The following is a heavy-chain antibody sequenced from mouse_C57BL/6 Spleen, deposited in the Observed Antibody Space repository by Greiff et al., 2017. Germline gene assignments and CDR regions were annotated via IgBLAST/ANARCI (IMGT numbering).Heavy chain of an antibody. CDR1: GYSFTGYF. CDR2: INPYNGDT. D-gene: IGHD1-1*01. CDR3: ARSYGSSFPYFDY. Sequence: VQLQQSGPELVKPGDSVKISCKASGYSFTGYFMNWVMQSHGKSLEWIGRINPYNGDTFYNQKFKGKATLTVDKASSTAHMELRSLTSEDSAVYYCARSYGSSFPYFDYWGQGTTLTVSS. V-gene: IGHV1-20*01. J-gene: IGHJ2*01.